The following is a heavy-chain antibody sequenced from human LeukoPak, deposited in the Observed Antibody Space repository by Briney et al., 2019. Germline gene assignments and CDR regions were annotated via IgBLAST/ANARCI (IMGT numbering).Heavy chain of an antibody. D-gene: IGHD6-6*01. CDR3: AREVVAARPGGYYYMDV. CDR1: GGSISSYY. CDR2: IYYSGST. V-gene: IGHV4-59*12. J-gene: IGHJ6*03. Sequence: SETLSLTCTVSGGSISSYYWSWIRQPPGKGLEWIGYIYYSGSTNYNPSLKSRVTISVDTSKNQFSLKLSSVTAADTAVYYCAREVVAARPGGYYYMDVWGKGTTVTVSS.